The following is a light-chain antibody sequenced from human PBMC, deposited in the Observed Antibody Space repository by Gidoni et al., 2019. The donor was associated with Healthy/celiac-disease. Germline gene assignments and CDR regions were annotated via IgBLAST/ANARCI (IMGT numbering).Light chain of an antibody. V-gene: IGLV2-14*01. CDR3: SSYTSSSTLGV. CDR1: SSDVGGYNY. Sequence: QSALPQPASVSGAPGQSITISCTGTSSDVGGYNYVSWYQQHPAKAPKLMIYDVSNRPSGVSNRFSGSKSGNTASLTISGLQAEDEADYYCSSYTSSSTLGVFGGGTKLTVL. J-gene: IGLJ3*02. CDR2: DVS.